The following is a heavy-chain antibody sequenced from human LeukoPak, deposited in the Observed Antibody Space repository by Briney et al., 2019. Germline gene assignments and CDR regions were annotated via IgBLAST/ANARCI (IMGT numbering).Heavy chain of an antibody. D-gene: IGHD2-2*01. Sequence: GGSLKISCKGSGSRFNSYWISWVRQMPGKGLEWMGRINPSNSYTNFSPSFQGHVTISADKSISTAYLQWSSLKASDTAMYYCARHGLPALRYYYGMDVWGKGTTVTVSS. CDR1: GSRFNSYW. CDR2: INPSNSYT. V-gene: IGHV5-10-1*01. J-gene: IGHJ6*04. CDR3: ARHGLPALRYYYGMDV.